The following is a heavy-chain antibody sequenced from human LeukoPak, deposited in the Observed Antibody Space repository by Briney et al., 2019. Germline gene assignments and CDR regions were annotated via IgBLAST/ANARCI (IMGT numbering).Heavy chain of an antibody. Sequence: PSETLSLTCTVSVRSISSYYWSWIRQPPGKGLEWGGHIYYSGSTNYNPSLKSRENISVDPSKNPFSLQLSSVTAADTAVYYCARDSRDTRITMVRGASGSWFDPWGQGTLVSVSS. CDR3: ARDSRDTRITMVRGASGSWFDP. J-gene: IGHJ5*02. CDR2: IYYSGST. V-gene: IGHV4-59*01. CDR1: VRSISSYY. D-gene: IGHD3-10*01.